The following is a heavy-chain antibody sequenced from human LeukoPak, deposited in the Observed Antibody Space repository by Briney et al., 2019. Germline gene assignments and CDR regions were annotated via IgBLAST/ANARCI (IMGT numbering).Heavy chain of an antibody. V-gene: IGHV5-51*01. CDR1: GYSFTSYW. CDR3: ARRPITMVRGVPGWFDP. Sequence: GESLKISCKGSGYSFTSYWIVWVRQMPGKGLEWMGIIYPDDSDTRYSPSFQGQVTISADKSISTAYLRWSSLKASDTAMYYCARRPITMVRGVPGWFDPWGQGTLVTVSS. J-gene: IGHJ5*02. D-gene: IGHD3-10*01. CDR2: IYPDDSDT.